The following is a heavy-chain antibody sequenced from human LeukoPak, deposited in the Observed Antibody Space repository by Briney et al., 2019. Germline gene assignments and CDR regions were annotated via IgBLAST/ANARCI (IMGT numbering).Heavy chain of an antibody. J-gene: IGHJ3*02. D-gene: IGHD4-17*01. V-gene: IGHV3-30*18. Sequence: GGSLRLSCAASGFTFSSYGMHWVRQAPGKGLEWVAVISYDGSNKYYVDSVKGRFTISRDNSKNTLNLQMNSLRAEDTAVYYCAKMRTPTAHSGDAFDIWGQGTMVTVSS. CDR2: ISYDGSNK. CDR3: AKMRTPTAHSGDAFDI. CDR1: GFTFSSYG.